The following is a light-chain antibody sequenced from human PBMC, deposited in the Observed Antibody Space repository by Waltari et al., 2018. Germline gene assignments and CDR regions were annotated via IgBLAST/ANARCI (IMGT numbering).Light chain of an antibody. CDR3: AAWDDSLNGWV. CDR2: SNN. J-gene: IGLJ3*02. CDR1: RSNIPFNL. Sequence: QSVLTQPPSASGTPGQRVTIPCSGSRSNIPFNLLNWYHQSPGTAPKLLIYSNNPRPSGVPDRFSGSKSGTSASLAISGLQSEDEADYYCAAWDDSLNGWVFGGGTKLTVL. V-gene: IGLV1-44*01.